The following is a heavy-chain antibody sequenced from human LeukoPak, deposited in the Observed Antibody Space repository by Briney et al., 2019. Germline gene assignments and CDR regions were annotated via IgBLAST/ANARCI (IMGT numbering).Heavy chain of an antibody. Sequence: PGGSLRLSCAASGFPFSIFGMHWVRQAPGKGLEWVAVAWHDDNQKYYADSVKGRFTISKDNSKNTVYLQMNSLRAEDTATYYCARDGSTYTINFYQALDVWGQGTMVTVSS. CDR3: ARDGSTYTINFYQALDV. CDR2: AWHDDNQK. CDR1: GFPFSIFG. D-gene: IGHD1-26*01. V-gene: IGHV3-33*01. J-gene: IGHJ3*01.